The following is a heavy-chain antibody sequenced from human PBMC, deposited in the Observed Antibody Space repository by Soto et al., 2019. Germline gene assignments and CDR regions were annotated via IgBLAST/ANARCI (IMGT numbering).Heavy chain of an antibody. D-gene: IGHD3-22*01. CDR3: AHRRSTYYYDSTFDS. Sequence: QITLKESGPTLVKPTQTLTLTCTFSGFSLSTSGVGVGWLRQPPGKALEWLALIYWDDDKRYSPSLKSRLTINKDTSKNQVVLTMTNMYPVDTATYYCAHRRSTYYYDSTFDSWGQGTLVTVSS. J-gene: IGHJ5*01. V-gene: IGHV2-5*02. CDR2: IYWDDDK. CDR1: GFSLSTSGVG.